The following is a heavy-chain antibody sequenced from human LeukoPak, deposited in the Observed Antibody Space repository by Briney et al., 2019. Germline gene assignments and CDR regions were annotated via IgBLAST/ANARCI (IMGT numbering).Heavy chain of an antibody. D-gene: IGHD3-10*01. J-gene: IGHJ4*02. Sequence: PSQTLSLTCTVSGGSISSGSYYWSWIRQPAGKGLEWIGRIYTSGSTSYNPSLKSRVTISVDTSKNQFPLKLSSVTAADTAVYYCARGVEYYGSGSYSLNFDYWGQGTLVTVSS. V-gene: IGHV4-61*02. CDR1: GGSISSGSYY. CDR2: IYTSGST. CDR3: ARGVEYYGSGSYSLNFDY.